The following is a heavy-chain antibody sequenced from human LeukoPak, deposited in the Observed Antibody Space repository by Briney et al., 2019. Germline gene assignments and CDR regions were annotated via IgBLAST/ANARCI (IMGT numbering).Heavy chain of an antibody. Sequence: ASVKVSCKASGYTFTSYGISWVRQAPGQGLEWMGWISAYNGNTNYAQKLQGRVTMTTDTSTSTAYMELRSLRSDDTAVYYCARGVPDYYDSSGYDDAFDIWGQGTMVTVSP. CDR3: ARGVPDYYDSSGYDDAFDI. D-gene: IGHD3-22*01. CDR2: ISAYNGNT. V-gene: IGHV1-18*01. J-gene: IGHJ3*02. CDR1: GYTFTSYG.